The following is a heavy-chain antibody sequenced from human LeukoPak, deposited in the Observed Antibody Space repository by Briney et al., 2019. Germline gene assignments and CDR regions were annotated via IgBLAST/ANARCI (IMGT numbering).Heavy chain of an antibody. D-gene: IGHD2-8*01. Sequence: ASVKVSCTASGYTFSTYYMHWVRQAPGQGLEWMGIINPSTSSTTYAQKFQGRVTMTRDTSTSTVYMELSSLRSEDTAVYYCARVVGYCTNGVCYTSWFDPWGQGTLVTVSS. CDR3: ARVVGYCTNGVCYTSWFDP. J-gene: IGHJ5*02. CDR1: GYTFSTYY. CDR2: INPSTSST. V-gene: IGHV1-46*01.